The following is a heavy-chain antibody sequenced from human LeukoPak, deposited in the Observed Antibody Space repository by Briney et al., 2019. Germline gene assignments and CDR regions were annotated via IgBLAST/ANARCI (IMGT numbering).Heavy chain of an antibody. D-gene: IGHD3-22*01. CDR2: IKHDGGET. CDR3: ARGNTYYYDTTGYYHYLDY. CDR1: GFTFSRYW. Sequence: GGSLRLSCAGSGFTFSRYWVSWVRQAPGKGLEWVANIKHDGGETYFVDSVKGRFTISRDSAKNSAYLQMNSLRAEDTAVYYCARGNTYYYDTTGYYHYLDYWGQGTLVTVSS. J-gene: IGHJ4*02. V-gene: IGHV3-7*01.